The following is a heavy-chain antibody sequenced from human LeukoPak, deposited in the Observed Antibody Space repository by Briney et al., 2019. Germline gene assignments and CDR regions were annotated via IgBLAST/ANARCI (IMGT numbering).Heavy chain of an antibody. Sequence: GASVKVSCKASVYTFTGYYMHWVRQAPGQGLEWMGWINPNSGVTNYAQKFQGRVTMTRDTSISTAYTELSRLRSDDTAVYYCARDLLWFGELTFDYWGQGTLVTVSS. CDR2: INPNSGVT. CDR1: VYTFTGYY. J-gene: IGHJ4*02. V-gene: IGHV1-2*02. CDR3: ARDLLWFGELTFDY. D-gene: IGHD3-10*01.